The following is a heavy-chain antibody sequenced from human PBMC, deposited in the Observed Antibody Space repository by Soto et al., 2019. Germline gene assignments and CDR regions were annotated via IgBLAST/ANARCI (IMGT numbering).Heavy chain of an antibody. CDR1: GYTFTGYY. V-gene: IGHV1-2*02. Sequence: GASVKVSCRASGYTFTGYYMHWVRQAPGQGLEWMGWINPNSGGTNYAQKFQGRVTMTRDTSISTAYMELSRLRSDDTAVYYCAREVDEIRVLGMDVWGQGTTVTVSS. D-gene: IGHD2-15*01. CDR3: AREVDEIRVLGMDV. CDR2: INPNSGGT. J-gene: IGHJ6*02.